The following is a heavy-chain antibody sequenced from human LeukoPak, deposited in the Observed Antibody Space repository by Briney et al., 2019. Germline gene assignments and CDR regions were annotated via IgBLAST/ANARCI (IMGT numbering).Heavy chain of an antibody. J-gene: IGHJ4*02. CDR2: IYYSGSI. D-gene: IGHD2-2*01. Sequence: SETLSLTCTVSGGSISSYYWSWIRQPPGKGLEWIGYIYYSGSINYNPSLKSRVTISVDTSKNQFSLKLSSVTAADTAVYYCARHSGASIPALYWGQGTLVTVSS. V-gene: IGHV4-59*08. CDR1: GGSISSYY. CDR3: ARHSGASIPALY.